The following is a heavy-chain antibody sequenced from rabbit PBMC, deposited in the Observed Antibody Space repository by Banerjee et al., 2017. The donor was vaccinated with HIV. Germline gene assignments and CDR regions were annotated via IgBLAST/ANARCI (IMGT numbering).Heavy chain of an antibody. Sequence: QEQLEESGGDLVKPEGSLTLTCTASGFSFSNKYVMSWVRQAPGKGLEWIACIYAGSSGSTQYANWAKGRFTISKISSTTVTLQMTSLTAADTATYFCARDDAGVVGYDWDLWGQGTLVTVS. D-gene: IGHD4-2*01. V-gene: IGHV1S45*01. CDR2: IYAGSSGST. CDR3: ARDDAGVVGYDWDL. CDR1: GFSFSNKYV. J-gene: IGHJ3*01.